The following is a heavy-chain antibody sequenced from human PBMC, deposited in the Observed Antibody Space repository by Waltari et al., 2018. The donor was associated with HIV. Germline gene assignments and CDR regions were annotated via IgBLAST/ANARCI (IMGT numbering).Heavy chain of an antibody. J-gene: IGHJ4*02. Sequence: EVQLVESGGGLVQPGGSLRLSCAASGFTISSYWMTWVRQAPGKGLEWVAKIKQDGREKYYADSVKGRFTISRDNAKNSLYLQMNSLRAEDTAVYYCASLYCSGGSCYDYWGQGTLVTVSS. CDR3: ASLYCSGGSCYDY. CDR1: GFTISSYW. CDR2: IKQDGREK. V-gene: IGHV3-7*01. D-gene: IGHD2-15*01.